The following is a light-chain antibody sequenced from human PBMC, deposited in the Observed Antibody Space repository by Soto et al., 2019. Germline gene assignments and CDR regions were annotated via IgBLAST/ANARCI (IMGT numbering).Light chain of an antibody. CDR3: ATWDDSLNGLYV. J-gene: IGLJ1*01. V-gene: IGLV1-44*01. CDR2: SNN. CDR1: SSNIGSNA. Sequence: SVLTQPPSASGAPGQRVTISCSGSSSNIGSNAVNWYQQLPGAAPRLLIHSNNIRPSGVPDRFSGSKSGTSASLAISGLQSEDESDYYCATWDDSLNGLYVFGAGTKVTVL.